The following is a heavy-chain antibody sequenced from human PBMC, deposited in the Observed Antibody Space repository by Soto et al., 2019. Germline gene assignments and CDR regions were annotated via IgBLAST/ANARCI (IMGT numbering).Heavy chain of an antibody. J-gene: IGHJ6*02. CDR1: GYTFTNYG. V-gene: IGHV1-18*01. CDR3: ARGVVVVITPTRPRNYYHGMDV. D-gene: IGHD3-22*01. Sequence: QVQLVQSGAEVKKPGASVKVSCKASGYTFTNYGISWVRQAPGQGLEWMGWISAYNGNTDYAQKLQGRVTMTTDTPTSSAYMELRSLSSDDTAVYYCARGVVVVITPTRPRNYYHGMDVSGQGTTVPVSS. CDR2: ISAYNGNT.